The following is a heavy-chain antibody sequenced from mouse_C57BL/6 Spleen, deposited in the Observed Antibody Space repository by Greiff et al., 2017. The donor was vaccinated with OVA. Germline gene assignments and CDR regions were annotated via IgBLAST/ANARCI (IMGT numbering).Heavy chain of an antibody. CDR2: INPSSGYT. CDR1: GYTFTSYT. D-gene: IGHD1-1*01. J-gene: IGHJ1*03. CDR3: ARSDYYGSSYDV. Sequence: VQRVESGAELARPGASVKMSCKASGYTFTSYTMHWVKQRPGQGLEWIGYINPSSGYTKYNQKFKDKATLTADKSSSTAYMQLSSLTSEDSAVYYCARSDYYGSSYDVWGTGTTVTVSS. V-gene: IGHV1-4*01.